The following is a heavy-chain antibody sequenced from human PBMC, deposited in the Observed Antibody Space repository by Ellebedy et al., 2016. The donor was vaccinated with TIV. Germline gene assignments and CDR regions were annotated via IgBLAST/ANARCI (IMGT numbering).Heavy chain of an antibody. V-gene: IGHV1-8*01. CDR2: MNPNSGNT. D-gene: IGHD3-10*01. J-gene: IGHJ4*02. Sequence: ASVKVSXXASGYTFTSYDINWVRQATGQGLEWMGWMNPNSGNTGYAQKFQGRVTMTRNTSISTAYMELSSLRSEDTAVYYCARGLRVTMVRDPLGYWGQGTLVTVSS. CDR1: GYTFTSYD. CDR3: ARGLRVTMVRDPLGY.